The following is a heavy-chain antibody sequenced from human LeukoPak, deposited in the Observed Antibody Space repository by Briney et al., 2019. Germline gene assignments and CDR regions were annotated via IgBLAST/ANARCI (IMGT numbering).Heavy chain of an antibody. J-gene: IGHJ3*02. D-gene: IGHD3-22*01. V-gene: IGHV1-69*13. CDR1: GGTFSSYA. CDR2: IIPIFDTT. CDR3: ASGGCHDYYDSSGYAFDI. Sequence: ASVKVTCKASGGTFSSYAISWVRQAPGQGLEWMGGIIPIFDTTNYAQKFQGRVTITADESTSTAYLELSSLRSEDTAVYYCASGGCHDYYDSSGYAFDIWGQGTMVTVSS.